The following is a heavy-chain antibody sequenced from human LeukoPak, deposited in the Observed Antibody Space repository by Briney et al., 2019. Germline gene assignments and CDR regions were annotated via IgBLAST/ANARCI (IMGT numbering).Heavy chain of an antibody. CDR2: IIPILGIA. Sequence: SVKVSCKASGGTFSSYAISWVRQAPGQGLEWMGRIIPILGIANYAQKFQGRVTITADKSTSTAYMELSSLRSEDTAVYYCARVIITGNSYYGMDVWGQGTTVTVSS. J-gene: IGHJ6*02. CDR3: ARVIITGNSYYGMDV. CDR1: GGTFSSYA. V-gene: IGHV1-69*04. D-gene: IGHD3-16*01.